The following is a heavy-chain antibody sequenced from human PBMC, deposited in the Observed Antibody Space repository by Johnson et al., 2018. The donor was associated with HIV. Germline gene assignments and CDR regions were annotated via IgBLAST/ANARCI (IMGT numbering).Heavy chain of an antibody. CDR1: GFTFDDYG. CDR2: ISYDGGNK. D-gene: IGHD3-16*02. Sequence: QVQLVESGGGVVRPGGSLRLSCAASGFTFDDYGMSWVRQAPGKGLEWVAVISYDGGNKYYADSVKGRFTISRDNSKNTLYLQMNSLRVEDTALYYCARGGLGYQNIHDPFDIWGQGTMVTVSS. J-gene: IGHJ3*02. CDR3: ARGGLGYQNIHDPFDI. V-gene: IGHV3-30*03.